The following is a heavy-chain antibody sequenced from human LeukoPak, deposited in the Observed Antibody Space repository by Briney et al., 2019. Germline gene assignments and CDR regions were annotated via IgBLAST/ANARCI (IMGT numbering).Heavy chain of an antibody. CDR3: AKPYYYGSRSYMDY. CDR1: GLTFSSYG. V-gene: IGHV3-30*18. J-gene: IGHJ4*02. Sequence: GGSLRLSCAASGLTFSSYGMHWVRQAPGKGLEWVAVISYDGSNTYYADSVKGRFTISRDNSKNMLYLQMNSLRAEDTAVYYCAKPYYYGSRSYMDYWGQGTLVTVSS. CDR2: ISYDGSNT. D-gene: IGHD3-10*01.